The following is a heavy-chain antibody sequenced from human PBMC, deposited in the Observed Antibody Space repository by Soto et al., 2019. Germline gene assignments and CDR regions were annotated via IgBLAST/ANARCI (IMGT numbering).Heavy chain of an antibody. Sequence: SETLSLTCTVSSAPVRSSTYTWGWIRQHPGKGLEWIGSIYHSGTTYYNPSLKSRVTISVDTSKNQFSLKVSSVTAADTAVYYCAREGGYSTTTDYWGQGTLVTVSS. D-gene: IGHD6-13*01. CDR2: IYHSGTT. V-gene: IGHV4-31*03. CDR1: SAPVRSSTYT. J-gene: IGHJ4*02. CDR3: AREGGYSTTTDY.